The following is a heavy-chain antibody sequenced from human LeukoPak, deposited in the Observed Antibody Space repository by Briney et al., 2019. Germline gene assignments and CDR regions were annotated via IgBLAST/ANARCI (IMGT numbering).Heavy chain of an antibody. Sequence: GGSLRLSCAASGFTFSSYAMSWVRQAPGKGLEWVSAISGSGGSTYYADSVKGRFTISRDNSKNTLYLQMNSLRAEDTAVYYCANAEGPPYSSSWYLGYFDYWGQGTLVTVSS. V-gene: IGHV3-23*01. D-gene: IGHD6-13*01. J-gene: IGHJ4*02. CDR3: ANAEGPPYSSSWYLGYFDY. CDR2: ISGSGGST. CDR1: GFTFSSYA.